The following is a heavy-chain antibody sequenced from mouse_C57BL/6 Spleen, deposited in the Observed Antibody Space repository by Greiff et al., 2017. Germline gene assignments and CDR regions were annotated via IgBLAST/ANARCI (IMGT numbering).Heavy chain of an antibody. D-gene: IGHD1-1*01. Sequence: DVTLVESGGDLVKPGGSLKLSCAASGFTFSSYGMSWVRQTPDKRLEWVATISSGGSYTYYPDSVKGRFTISRDNAKNTLYLQMSSLKSEDTAMYYCARHDYYGSSYWYFDVWGTGTTVTVSS. V-gene: IGHV5-6*02. CDR3: ARHDYYGSSYWYFDV. CDR1: GFTFSSYG. J-gene: IGHJ1*03. CDR2: ISSGGSYT.